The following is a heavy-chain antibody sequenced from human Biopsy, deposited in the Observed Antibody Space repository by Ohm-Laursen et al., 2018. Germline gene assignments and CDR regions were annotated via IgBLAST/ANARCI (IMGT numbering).Heavy chain of an antibody. D-gene: IGHD3-3*01. Sequence: GASVKVSCKASGYTLTGYAMHWVRQAPGQGLEWMGSIYPNSGDTDFAQKFQGRVSMTRDTSDSTAYLELSSLRSDDTAIYYCARDLLEWSLPSWGQGTLVTVSS. V-gene: IGHV1-2*02. CDR3: ARDLLEWSLPS. CDR1: GYTLTGYA. J-gene: IGHJ4*02. CDR2: IYPNSGDT.